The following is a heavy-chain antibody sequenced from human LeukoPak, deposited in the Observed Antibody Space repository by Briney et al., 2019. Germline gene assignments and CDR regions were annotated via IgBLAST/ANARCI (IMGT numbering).Heavy chain of an antibody. V-gene: IGHV3-23*01. CDR2: ISGTGGTT. D-gene: IGHD7-27*01. CDR1: GFTFSTYD. Sequence: GGSLRLSCAASGFTFSTYDMNWVRQAPGKGLEWVSVISGTGGTTYYADSVKGRFTISRDNAKNTLYLQVNSLRADDSAVYYCARHLGTYSDHWGQGTLVTVSS. J-gene: IGHJ4*02. CDR3: ARHLGTYSDH.